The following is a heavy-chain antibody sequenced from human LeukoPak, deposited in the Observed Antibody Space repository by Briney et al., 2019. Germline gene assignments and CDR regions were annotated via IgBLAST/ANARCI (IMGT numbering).Heavy chain of an antibody. J-gene: IGHJ4*02. Sequence: GGSLRLSCAASGFTFSSYWMSWVRQAPGKGLEWVANIKQDGSEKYYVDSVKGRFTISRDNAKNSLYLQMNSLRAEDTAVYYCAKAQMRSLYCSGGSCYRLAFDHWGQGTQVTVSS. CDR2: IKQDGSEK. V-gene: IGHV3-7*03. CDR1: GFTFSSYW. CDR3: AKAQMRSLYCSGGSCYRLAFDH. D-gene: IGHD2-15*01.